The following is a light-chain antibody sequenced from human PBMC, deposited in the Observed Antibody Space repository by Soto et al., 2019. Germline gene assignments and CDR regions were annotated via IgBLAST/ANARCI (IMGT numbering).Light chain of an antibody. Sequence: EIVLTQSPGTLSLSPGERATLSCRASQSISSSYLAWYQQKPGQAPRLLIYGASNRATGIPDRFSASGSGTDFTLTITRLEPEDFAVYYCQQYRISPLTFGGGTKVDIK. CDR3: QQYRISPLT. CDR1: QSISSSY. J-gene: IGKJ4*01. CDR2: GAS. V-gene: IGKV3-20*01.